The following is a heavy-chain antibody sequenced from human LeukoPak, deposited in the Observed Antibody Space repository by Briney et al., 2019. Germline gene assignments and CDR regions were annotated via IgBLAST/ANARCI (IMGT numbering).Heavy chain of an antibody. J-gene: IGHJ6*03. CDR2: ISWDGGST. CDR3: AKDHDYGAVGYMDV. D-gene: IGHD4-17*01. CDR1: GFTFDDYA. V-gene: IGHV3-43D*03. Sequence: GGSLRLSCAASGFTFDDYAMHWVRQAPGKGLEWVSLISWDGGSTYYADSVKGRFTISRDNSKNSLYLQMNSLRAEDTALYYCAKDHDYGAVGYMDVWGKGTTVTVSS.